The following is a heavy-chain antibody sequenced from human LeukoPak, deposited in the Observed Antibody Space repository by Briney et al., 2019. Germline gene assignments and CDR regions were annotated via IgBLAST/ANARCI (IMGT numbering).Heavy chain of an antibody. CDR3: ARVEGYSGYDWALDY. V-gene: IGHV4-30-2*01. Sequence: SETLSLTCAVSGVSISSGAYSWSCIRQPPGKGLEWLGYIYHSGSTYYNPSLKSRVTISVDRAKIQFSLKLSSVTAADTAVYYCARVEGYSGYDWALDYWGQGNLVTVSS. J-gene: IGHJ4*02. CDR2: IYHSGST. CDR1: GVSISSGAYS. D-gene: IGHD5-12*01.